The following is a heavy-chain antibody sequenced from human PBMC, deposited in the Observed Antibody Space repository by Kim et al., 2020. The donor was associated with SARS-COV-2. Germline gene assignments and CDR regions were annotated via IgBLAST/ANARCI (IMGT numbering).Heavy chain of an antibody. CDR3: AREKAAAGTVTDWFDP. V-gene: IGHV7-4-1*02. CDR1: GYTFTSYA. CDR2: INTNTGNP. D-gene: IGHD6-13*01. J-gene: IGHJ5*02. Sequence: ASVKVSCKASGYTFTSYAMNWVRQAPGQGLEWMGWINTNTGNPTYAQGFTGRFVFSLDTSVSTAYLQISSLKAEDTAVYYCAREKAAAGTVTDWFDPWGQGTLVTVSS.